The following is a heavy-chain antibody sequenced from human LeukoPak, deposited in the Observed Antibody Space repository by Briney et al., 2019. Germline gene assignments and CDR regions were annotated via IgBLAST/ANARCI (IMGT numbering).Heavy chain of an antibody. CDR2: MSFSGSTI. CDR3: ARGYSSYYPDAFDV. Sequence: PGGSLRLSCVASGFTFSSYEMNWVRQAPGRGLEWISYMSFSGSTIYYADSVKGRFTISRDNAKNSLYLQMNSLRAEDTAVYYCARGYSSYYPDAFDVWGQGTMVTASS. V-gene: IGHV3-48*03. D-gene: IGHD5-12*01. J-gene: IGHJ3*01. CDR1: GFTFSSYE.